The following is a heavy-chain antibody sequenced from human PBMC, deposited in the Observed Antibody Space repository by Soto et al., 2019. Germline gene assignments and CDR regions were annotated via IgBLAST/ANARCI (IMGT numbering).Heavy chain of an antibody. Sequence: SVKVSCKVSGYTLTELPMHWVRQAPGKGREWMGGFDPEDGETIYAQKFQGRVTMTEDTSTDTAYMELSSLRSEDTAVYYCATWGYCSGGSCYYYYYYGMDVWGQGTTVTVSS. V-gene: IGHV1-24*01. CDR3: ATWGYCSGGSCYYYYYYGMDV. CDR2: FDPEDGET. D-gene: IGHD2-15*01. CDR1: GYTLTELP. J-gene: IGHJ6*02.